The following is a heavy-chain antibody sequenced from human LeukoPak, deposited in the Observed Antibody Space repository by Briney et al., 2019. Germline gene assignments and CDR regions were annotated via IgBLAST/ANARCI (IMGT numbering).Heavy chain of an antibody. Sequence: SQTLSLTCTVSGGSISSGSYCWRWLRQPAGKGLEWIVRIYTSGSTYYNPSLKSRVTISVDRSKNQFSLNLTSVTAADTALYYCARDTGYDLGYYTYYYMDVWGKGTTVTVSS. V-gene: IGHV4-61*02. CDR2: IYTSGST. CDR1: GGSISSGSYC. D-gene: IGHD5-12*01. CDR3: ARDTGYDLGYYTYYYMDV. J-gene: IGHJ6*03.